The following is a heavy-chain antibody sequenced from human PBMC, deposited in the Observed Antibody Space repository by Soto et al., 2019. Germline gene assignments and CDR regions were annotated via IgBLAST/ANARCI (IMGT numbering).Heavy chain of an antibody. CDR3: ARGASCCSVPAAIVIDP. V-gene: IGHV4-34*01. D-gene: IGHD2-2*01. CDR1: GGSFSGYY. Sequence: PSETLSLTCAVYGGSFSGYYWSWIRQPPGKGLEWIGEINHSGSTNYNPSLKSRVTISVDTSKNQFSLKLSSVTAADTAVYYCARGASCCSVPAAIVIDPRGQRTLVTVSS. J-gene: IGHJ5*02. CDR2: INHSGST.